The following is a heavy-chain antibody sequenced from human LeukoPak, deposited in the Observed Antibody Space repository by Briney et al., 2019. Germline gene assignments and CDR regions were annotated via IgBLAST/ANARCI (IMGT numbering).Heavy chain of an antibody. Sequence: ASVKVSCKASGYTFTDYYMHWVRQAPGQGLEWMGWINPNSGGTNYAQKFQGRVTMTRDTSISTAYMELSRLRSDDTAVYYCARLGTSCNAFDIWGQGTMVTVSS. CDR1: GYTFTDYY. D-gene: IGHD2-2*01. CDR2: INPNSGGT. J-gene: IGHJ3*02. CDR3: ARLGTSCNAFDI. V-gene: IGHV1-2*02.